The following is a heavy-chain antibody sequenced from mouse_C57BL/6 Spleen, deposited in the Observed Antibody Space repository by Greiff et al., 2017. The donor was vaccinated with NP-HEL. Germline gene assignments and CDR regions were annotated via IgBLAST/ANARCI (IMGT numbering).Heavy chain of an antibody. V-gene: IGHV1-80*01. CDR2: IYPGDGDP. D-gene: IGHD3-2*02. CDR3: ASYSSGSYAMDY. Sequence: VQLQQSGAELVKPGASVKISCKASGYAFSSYWMNWVKQRPGKGLEWIGQIYPGDGDPNYNGKFKGKATLTADKSSSTAYMQLSSLTSDDAAVYFCASYSSGSYAMDYWGQGTSVTVSS. J-gene: IGHJ4*01. CDR1: GYAFSSYW.